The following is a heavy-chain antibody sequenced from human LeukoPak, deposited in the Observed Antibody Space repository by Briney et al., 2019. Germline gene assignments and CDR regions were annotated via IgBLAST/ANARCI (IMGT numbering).Heavy chain of an antibody. D-gene: IGHD3-16*02. V-gene: IGHV4-59*01. CDR1: GGSISSYY. CDR3: ARLMITFGGVIEKDAFDI. Sequence: SETLSLTCTVSGGSISSYYWSWIRQPPGKGLEWIGYIYCSGSTNYNPSLKSRVTISVDTSKNQFSLKLSSVTAADTAVYYCARLMITFGGVIEKDAFDIWGQGTMVTVSS. J-gene: IGHJ3*02. CDR2: IYCSGST.